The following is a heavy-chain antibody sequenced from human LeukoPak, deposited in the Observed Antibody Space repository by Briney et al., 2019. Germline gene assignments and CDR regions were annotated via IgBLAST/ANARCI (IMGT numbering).Heavy chain of an antibody. D-gene: IGHD6-19*01. CDR1: GYTFTGYY. J-gene: IGHJ5*02. Sequence: ASVKVSCKASGYTFTGYYMHWVRQAPGQGLEWMGWINPNSGGTNYAQKFQGRITMTRDTSISTAYMELSRRRSDDTAVYYCARDQGSGWLNWFDPWGQGTLVTVSA. V-gene: IGHV1-2*02. CDR2: INPNSGGT. CDR3: ARDQGSGWLNWFDP.